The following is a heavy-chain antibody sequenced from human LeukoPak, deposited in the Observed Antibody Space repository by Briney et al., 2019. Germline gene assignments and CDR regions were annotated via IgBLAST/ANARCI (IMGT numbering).Heavy chain of an antibody. Sequence: GGSLRLSCAASGFTFSNYRMTWVRQAPGKGLEWVAHINQDGSEEHYMDSAKARFTISRDNAKNSLSLQMNSLRAEDTAVYYCVRDGGVSGYDLLDYWGQGTLVTVSS. CDR1: GFTFSNYR. CDR3: VRDGGVSGYDLLDY. V-gene: IGHV3-7*01. J-gene: IGHJ4*02. D-gene: IGHD5-12*01. CDR2: INQDGSEE.